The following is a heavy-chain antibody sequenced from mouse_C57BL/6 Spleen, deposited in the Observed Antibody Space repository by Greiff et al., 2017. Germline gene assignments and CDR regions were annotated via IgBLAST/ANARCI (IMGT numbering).Heavy chain of an antibody. CDR3: ARFYYGSSDGYFDV. J-gene: IGHJ1*03. CDR1: GYSFSSYW. D-gene: IGHD1-1*01. V-gene: IGHV1-80*01. Sequence: QVQLQQSGAELVKPGASVKISCKASGYSFSSYWMNWVKQRPGKGLEWIGQIYPGDGDTNYNGKFKGKATLTADKSSSTAYMQLSSLTSEDSAVYFCARFYYGSSDGYFDVWGTGTTVTVSS. CDR2: IYPGDGDT.